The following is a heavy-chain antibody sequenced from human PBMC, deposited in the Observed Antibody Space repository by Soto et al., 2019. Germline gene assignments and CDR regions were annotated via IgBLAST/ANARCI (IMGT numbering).Heavy chain of an antibody. CDR1: HFSVTNNKY. Sequence: QVLLQESGPGLVKPSGTLSLTCTVSHFSVTNNKYWSWVRQSPGKPLEGIGEIYHSGTTYYNPSLSSRVCMSMDKSKNQISLILTSVTAADTAVYYCARDSRYCTDSGCSIMRDAFDVWGQGTLVTVSS. CDR2: IYHSGTT. CDR3: ARDSRYCTDSGCSIMRDAFDV. J-gene: IGHJ3*01. V-gene: IGHV4-4*02. D-gene: IGHD2-15*01.